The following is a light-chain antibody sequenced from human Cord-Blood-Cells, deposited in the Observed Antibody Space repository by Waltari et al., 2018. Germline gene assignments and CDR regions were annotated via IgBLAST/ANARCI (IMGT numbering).Light chain of an antibody. J-gene: IGKJ5*01. Sequence: ELVLTQSPGTLSLSPGERATLSCRARQSVSSSDLPWYQQKPCQAPRRLNYGASSEATGIPDRCSGSGSGTDFTLIISSLEPEDFSVYYCQQYGSSPPITFGQGTRLEIK. CDR1: QSVSSSD. CDR2: GAS. CDR3: QQYGSSPPIT. V-gene: IGKV3-20*01.